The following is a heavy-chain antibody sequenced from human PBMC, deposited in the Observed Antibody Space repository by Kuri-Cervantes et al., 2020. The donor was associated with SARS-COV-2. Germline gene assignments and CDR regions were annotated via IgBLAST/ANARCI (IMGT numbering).Heavy chain of an antibody. CDR3: ARLGGGPIGYCTNGVCYRY. CDR1: GYSFSSYW. CDR2: IYPGDSDT. Sequence: KVSCKGSGYSFSSYWIAWVRQVPGKGLECMGIIYPGDSDTTYSPSFQGQVTISADKSISTAYLQWSSLKASDTAIYYCARLGGGPIGYCTNGVCYRYWGQGTLVTVSS. V-gene: IGHV5-51*01. D-gene: IGHD2-8*01. J-gene: IGHJ4*02.